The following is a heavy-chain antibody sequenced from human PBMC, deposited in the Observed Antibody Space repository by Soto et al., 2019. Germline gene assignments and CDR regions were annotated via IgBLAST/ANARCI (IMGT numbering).Heavy chain of an antibody. Sequence: QVQLVQSGAEVKKPGSSVKVSCKASGGTFSSYTISWVRQAPGQGLEWMGRIIPILGIANYAQKFQGRVTITADKSTSTAYMELSSLRSEDTDVYYCARVRGMTTVTTSWYFDLWGRGTLVTVSS. D-gene: IGHD4-17*01. CDR3: ARVRGMTTVTTSWYFDL. J-gene: IGHJ2*01. CDR2: IIPILGIA. V-gene: IGHV1-69*02. CDR1: GGTFSSYT.